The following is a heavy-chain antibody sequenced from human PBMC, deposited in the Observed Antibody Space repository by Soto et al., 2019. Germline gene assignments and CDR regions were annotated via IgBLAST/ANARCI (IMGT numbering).Heavy chain of an antibody. D-gene: IGHD3-22*01. CDR1: GDSISSYY. CDR2: LYYGRSA. Sequence: QVQLQESGPGLVKPSETLSLTCAVSGDSISSYYCMWIRQPPGKGLESIGYLYYGRSANYNPSLKRRVTLSVGTSTNQCSLTLSSMTAAGTAGYYCALRSMAVVPEYWGQGTLVTVSS. CDR3: ALRSMAVVPEY. J-gene: IGHJ4*02. V-gene: IGHV4-59*01.